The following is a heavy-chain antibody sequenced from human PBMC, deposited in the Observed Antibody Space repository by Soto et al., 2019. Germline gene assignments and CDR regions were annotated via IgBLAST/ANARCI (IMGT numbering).Heavy chain of an antibody. CDR3: ARIPSYDTSGPLDYYYGMDV. V-gene: IGHV1-8*01. Sequence: QVQLVQSGAEVKKPGAPVKVSCKASGYTFTSYDIGWVRQATGQGLEWMGWMNPNSGNTGYAQKFQGRVTMTSHTSIGTAYMELSSLRSEDTAVYYCARIPSYDTSGPLDYYYGMDVWGQGTTVTVSS. D-gene: IGHD3-22*01. CDR1: GYTFTSYD. CDR2: MNPNSGNT. J-gene: IGHJ6*02.